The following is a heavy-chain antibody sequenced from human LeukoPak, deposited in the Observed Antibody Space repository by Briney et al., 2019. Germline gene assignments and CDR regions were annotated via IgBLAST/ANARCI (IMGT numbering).Heavy chain of an antibody. D-gene: IGHD5-12*01. Sequence: GGSLRLSCAASGFTFSSYGMHWVRQAPGKGLEWVAVISYDGSNKYYADSVKGRFAISRDNSKNTLYLQMNSLRVEDTAVYYCARDAGNSGYDLFDFWGQGTLVTVSS. V-gene: IGHV3-30*03. CDR1: GFTFSSYG. CDR2: ISYDGSNK. J-gene: IGHJ4*02. CDR3: ARDAGNSGYDLFDF.